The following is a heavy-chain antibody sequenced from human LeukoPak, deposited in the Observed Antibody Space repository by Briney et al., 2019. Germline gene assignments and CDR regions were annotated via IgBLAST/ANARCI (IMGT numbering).Heavy chain of an antibody. Sequence: GGSLRLSCAASGFTFSSYAMSWVRQAPGKGLEWVSAISGSGGSTYYADSVKGRFTISRDNSKNTLYLQMNSLRAEDTAVYYCAKLVLRYFGAHDDAFDLWGQGTMVTVS. CDR1: GFTFSSYA. D-gene: IGHD3-9*01. CDR2: ISGSGGST. V-gene: IGHV3-23*01. CDR3: AKLVLRYFGAHDDAFDL. J-gene: IGHJ3*01.